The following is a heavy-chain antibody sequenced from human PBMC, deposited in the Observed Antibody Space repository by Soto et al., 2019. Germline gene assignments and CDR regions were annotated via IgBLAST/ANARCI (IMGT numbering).Heavy chain of an antibody. CDR2: ISGSGGST. V-gene: IGHV3-23*01. J-gene: IGHJ6*02. CDR1: GFTFSSYA. D-gene: IGHD3-9*01. Sequence: GGSLRLSCAASGFTFSSYAMSWVRQAPGKGLEWVSAISGSGGSTYYADSVKGRFTISRDNSKNTLYLQMNSLRAEDTAVYYCAKENNYDILTGWYYYYGMDVWGQGTTVTVSS. CDR3: AKENNYDILTGWYYYYGMDV.